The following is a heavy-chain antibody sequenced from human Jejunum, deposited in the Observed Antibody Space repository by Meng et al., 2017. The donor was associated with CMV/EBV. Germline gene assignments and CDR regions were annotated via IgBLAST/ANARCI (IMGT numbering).Heavy chain of an antibody. CDR3: VGHQGGPRDGVRLV. V-gene: IGHV3-30*02. Sequence: EFIFNNYGMHWLRQAPGKGLEWLSFVDIDGTQRHNADIVWGRFIVSKDKSKNTVFLEMNSLRVEDTAVYYCVGHQGGPRDGVRLVWGQGTQVTVSS. CDR1: EFIFNNYG. D-gene: IGHD3-10*01. J-gene: IGHJ4*02. CDR2: VDIDGTQR.